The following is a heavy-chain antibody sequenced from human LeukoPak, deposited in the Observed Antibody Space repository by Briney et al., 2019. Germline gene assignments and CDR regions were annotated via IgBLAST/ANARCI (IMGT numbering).Heavy chain of an antibody. CDR1: GFTFSSYA. V-gene: IGHV3-30-3*01. J-gene: IGHJ6*02. CDR3: ARSNSGSYYYYYGMDV. Sequence: GGSLRLSCAASGFTFSSYAMHWVRQAPGKGLEWVAVISYDGSNKYYADSVKGRFTISRDNSKNTLYLQMNSLRAEDTAVYHCARSNSGSYYYYYGMDVWGQGTTVTVSS. CDR2: ISYDGSNK. D-gene: IGHD1-26*01.